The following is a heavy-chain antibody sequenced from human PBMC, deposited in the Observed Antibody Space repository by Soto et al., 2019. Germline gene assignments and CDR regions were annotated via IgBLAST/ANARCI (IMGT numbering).Heavy chain of an antibody. CDR2: IRSKAYGGTT. Sequence: GGSLRLSCTASGFTFGDYAMSWFRQAPGKGLEWVGFIRSKAYGGTTEYAASVKGRFTISRDDSKSIAYLQMNSLKTEDTAVYYCTRDIAARGHYYYGMDVWGQGTTVTSP. CDR3: TRDIAARGHYYYGMDV. CDR1: GFTFGDYA. D-gene: IGHD6-6*01. J-gene: IGHJ6*02. V-gene: IGHV3-49*03.